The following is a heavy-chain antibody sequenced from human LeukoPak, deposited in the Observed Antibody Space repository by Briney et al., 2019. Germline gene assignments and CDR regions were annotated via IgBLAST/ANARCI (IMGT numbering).Heavy chain of an antibody. CDR3: ARLSGSRLPGY. Sequence: GGSPRLSCAASGFSFSDYSMNWVRQAPGKGLEWVSSIRSSTSNIYYADSVKGRFTISRDNAKNSLYLQMNSLRAEDTAVYYCARLSGSRLPGYWGQGTLVTVSS. CDR1: GFSFSDYS. CDR2: IRSSTSNI. V-gene: IGHV3-21*01. D-gene: IGHD3-3*01. J-gene: IGHJ4*02.